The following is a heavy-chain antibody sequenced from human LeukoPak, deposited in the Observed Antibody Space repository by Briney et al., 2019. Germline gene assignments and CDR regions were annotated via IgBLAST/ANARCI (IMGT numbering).Heavy chain of an antibody. V-gene: IGHV4-4*02. CDR3: ARDQDYYDSSGYYHYYYGMDV. CDR1: GGSISSSNW. J-gene: IGHJ6*02. D-gene: IGHD3-22*01. CDR2: IYHSGST. Sequence: PSQTLSLTCAVSGGSISSSNWWSWVRQPPGKGLEWIGEIYHSGSTNYNPSLKSRVTISVDKSKNQFSLKLSSVTAADTAVYYCARDQDYYDSSGYYHYYYGMDVWGQGTTVTVSS.